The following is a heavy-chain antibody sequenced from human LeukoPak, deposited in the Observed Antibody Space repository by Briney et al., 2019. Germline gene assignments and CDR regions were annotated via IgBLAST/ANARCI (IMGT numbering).Heavy chain of an antibody. V-gene: IGHV3-21*01. CDR2: ISSSSDYI. Sequence: PGGSLRLSGAASGFSFISYSMNWVRQAPGKGLEWVSSISSSSDYIYHADSVKGRFTISRDNPKKSLYLQMNSLRAEDTAVYYCAAPYGSGSYGYYMDVWGKGTTVTISS. CDR3: AAPYGSGSYGYYMDV. J-gene: IGHJ6*03. CDR1: GFSFISYS. D-gene: IGHD3-10*01.